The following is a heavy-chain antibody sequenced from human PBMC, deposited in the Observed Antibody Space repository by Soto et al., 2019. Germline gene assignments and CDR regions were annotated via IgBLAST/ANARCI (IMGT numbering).Heavy chain of an antibody. V-gene: IGHV3-43*02. CDR1: GFTFDDYA. CDR2: ISGDGGST. CDR3: AKEDMITFGGVIDY. J-gene: IGHJ4*02. Sequence: GGSLRLSCAASGFTFDDYAMHWVRQALGKGLEWVSLISGDGGSTYYADSVKGRFTISRDNSKNSLYLQMNSLRTEDTALYYCAKEDMITFGGVIDYWGQGTLVTVSS. D-gene: IGHD3-16*02.